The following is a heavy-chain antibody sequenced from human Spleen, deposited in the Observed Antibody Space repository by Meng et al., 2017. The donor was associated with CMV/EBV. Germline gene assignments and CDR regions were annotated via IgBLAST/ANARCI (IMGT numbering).Heavy chain of an antibody. D-gene: IGHD3-3*01. J-gene: IGHJ4*02. CDR3: ARTAEGGFLKCEFHF. V-gene: IGHV4-31*02. Sequence: GGSISRGDYYWSWLRQYPGRGLEWIGYIYYSGSTYYNPSLKSRVTISADTSKNQFSLKLRSVTAADTAVYYCARTAEGGFLKCEFHFWGQGTLVTVSS. CDR1: GGSISRGDYY. CDR2: IYYSGST.